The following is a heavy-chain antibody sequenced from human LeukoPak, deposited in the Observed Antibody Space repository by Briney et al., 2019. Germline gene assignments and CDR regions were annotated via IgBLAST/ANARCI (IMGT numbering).Heavy chain of an antibody. V-gene: IGHV3-23*01. CDR3: AKDRRLRFLEWLLSGGFFDY. D-gene: IGHD3-3*01. Sequence: GGSLRLSCAASGFTFSSYAMSWVRQAPGKGLEWVSAISGSGGSTYYADSVKGRFTISRDNSKNTLYLQMNSLRAEDTAVYYCAKDRRLRFLEWLLSGGFFDYWGQGTLVTVSS. J-gene: IGHJ4*02. CDR2: ISGSGGST. CDR1: GFTFSSYA.